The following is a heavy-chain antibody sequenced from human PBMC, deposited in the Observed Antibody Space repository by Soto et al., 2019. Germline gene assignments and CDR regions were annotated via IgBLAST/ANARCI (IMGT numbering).Heavy chain of an antibody. CDR1: GYTFTSYA. V-gene: IGHV1-3*01. Sequence: QVTLVQSGAEVKKPGASVKVSCKASGYTFTSYAMHWVRQAPGQRLEWMGWINAGNGNTKYSQKFQGRVTITRDTAASTAYMELSSLRSEDTAVYYCARDNLDSVVVVEEGFAPWGQGTLVTVSS. J-gene: IGHJ5*02. CDR2: INAGNGNT. D-gene: IGHD2-15*01. CDR3: ARDNLDSVVVVEEGFAP.